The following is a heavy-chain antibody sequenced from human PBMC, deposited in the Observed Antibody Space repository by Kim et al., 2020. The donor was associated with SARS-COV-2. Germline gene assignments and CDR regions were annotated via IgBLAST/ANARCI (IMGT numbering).Heavy chain of an antibody. Sequence: GGSLTLSCAASGFTFSDYYMSWIRQAPGKGLEWVSYISSSGSTIYYADSVKGRFTISRDNAKNSLYLQMNSLRAEDTAVYYCARDKLWNYSEFYYYYGMDVWGQGTTVTVSS. V-gene: IGHV3-11*01. D-gene: IGHD1-7*01. J-gene: IGHJ6*02. CDR1: GFTFSDYY. CDR2: ISSSGSTI. CDR3: ARDKLWNYSEFYYYYGMDV.